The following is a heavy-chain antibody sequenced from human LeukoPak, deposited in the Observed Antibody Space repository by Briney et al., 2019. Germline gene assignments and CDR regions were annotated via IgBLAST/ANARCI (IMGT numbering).Heavy chain of an antibody. CDR1: GFTFSTYA. CDR3: ATGSVRYSASWYSQEGDY. J-gene: IGHJ4*02. Sequence: GGSLKLSCAASGFTFSTYAMSWVRQAPGKGLEWVSAISVSAGSTYYADSVKGRFTISRDNSKNTLYLQMNSLRAEDMAVYYCATGSVRYSASWYSQEGDYWGQGTLVTVSS. CDR2: ISVSAGST. D-gene: IGHD6-13*01. V-gene: IGHV3-23*01.